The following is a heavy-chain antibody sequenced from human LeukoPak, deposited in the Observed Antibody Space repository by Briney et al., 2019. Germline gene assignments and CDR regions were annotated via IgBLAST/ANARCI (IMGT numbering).Heavy chain of an antibody. J-gene: IGHJ4*02. V-gene: IGHV4-38-2*02. CDR2: ISHSGNT. CDR1: GYSISSTYY. CDR3: ARVNAPVATFDY. D-gene: IGHD1-1*01. Sequence: SSKTLSLTCTVSGYSISSTYYGAWIRQPPGKGLEWIATISHSGNTYYTPSLESRLTISLDTSKKHFSLRLSSVTAADTAVYYCARVNAPVATFDYWGLGTLVAVSS.